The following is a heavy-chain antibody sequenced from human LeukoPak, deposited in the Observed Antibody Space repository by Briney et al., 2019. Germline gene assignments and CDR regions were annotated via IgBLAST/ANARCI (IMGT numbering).Heavy chain of an antibody. Sequence: ASVKVSCKASGYTFTSYAMHWVRQAPGQRLEWMGWINAGNGNTKYSQKFQGRVTITRDTSASTAYMELSSLRSEDTAVYYCARDPVVVVPAAPDYWGQGTLVTVSS. CDR2: INAGNGNT. V-gene: IGHV1-3*01. CDR3: ARDPVVVVPAAPDY. J-gene: IGHJ4*02. CDR1: GYTFTSYA. D-gene: IGHD2-2*01.